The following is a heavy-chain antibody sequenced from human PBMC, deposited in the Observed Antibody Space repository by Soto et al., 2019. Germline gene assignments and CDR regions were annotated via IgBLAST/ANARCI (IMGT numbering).Heavy chain of an antibody. J-gene: IGHJ4*02. CDR1: GFSLSTSGVG. V-gene: IGHV2-5*02. D-gene: IGHD1-26*01. CDR2: IYWDDDK. CDR3: AHSGGSGGYFLTY. Sequence: QITLKESGPTLVKPTQTLTLTCTFSGFSLSTSGVGVGWIRQPPGKALEWLALIYWDDDKRYSPSLKSRLTPPTATTKSRVFLKKTNMAPVNPPTYYCAHSGGSGGYFLTYGAQGPLVPASS.